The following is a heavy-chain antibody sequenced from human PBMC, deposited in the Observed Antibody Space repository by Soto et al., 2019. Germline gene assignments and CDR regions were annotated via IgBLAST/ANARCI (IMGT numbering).Heavy chain of an antibody. V-gene: IGHV4-31*03. Sequence: NPSETLSLTCTVSGGTINSGVYYWIRNSTHPGKGLEWIGYIYYSGSTYYNPSLKSRVTISVDTSKNQFSLKLSSVTAADTAVYYGARVSAYYYSGMDGWGQGTTVSVSS. CDR1: GGTINSGVYY. J-gene: IGHJ6*02. CDR2: IYYSGST. CDR3: ARVSAYYYSGMDG.